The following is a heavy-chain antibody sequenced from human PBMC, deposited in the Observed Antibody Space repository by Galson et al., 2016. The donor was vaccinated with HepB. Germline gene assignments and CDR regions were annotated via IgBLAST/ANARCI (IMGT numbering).Heavy chain of an antibody. CDR2: ISYDGKSE. CDR3: AKVLSQTDYYWYGMDV. V-gene: IGHV3-30*18. CDR1: GFTFSTYG. Sequence: LRLSCAASGFTFSTYGMHWVRQAPGKGLEWVALISYDGKSESYADSVKGRVTISRDNFKNTLYLQMNSLRAEDTAVYYCAKVLSQTDYYWYGMDVWGQGTTVTVS. J-gene: IGHJ6*02.